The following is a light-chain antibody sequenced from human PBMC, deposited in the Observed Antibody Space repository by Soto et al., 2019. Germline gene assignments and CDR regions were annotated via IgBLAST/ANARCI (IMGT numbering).Light chain of an antibody. CDR1: QSVSSNY. J-gene: IGKJ2*01. V-gene: IGKV3-20*01. Sequence: EIVLTQSSGTLSLSPGERATLSRRASQSVSSNYLAWYQQKPGQAPRPLIYGASSRATGIPDRFSGSGSGTDFTLTISRLEPEDFAVYYCQHYGSSPYTFGQGTKLEIK. CDR3: QHYGSSPYT. CDR2: GAS.